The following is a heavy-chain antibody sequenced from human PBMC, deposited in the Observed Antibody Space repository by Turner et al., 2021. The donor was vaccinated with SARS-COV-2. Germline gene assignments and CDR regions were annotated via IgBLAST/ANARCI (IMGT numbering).Heavy chain of an antibody. V-gene: IGHV1-69*08. J-gene: IGHJ6*02. Sequence: QVQLVQSGAEVKKPGSSVKVSCKASGGTFCTYTISWVRQAPGQGLEWMGRIIPILGITTYAQKFQGRVTITADKSTSTAYMELSSLRSEDTAVYYCARDEEGIAAAYYYAMDVWGQGTTVTVSS. D-gene: IGHD6-13*01. CDR2: IIPILGIT. CDR1: GGTFCTYT. CDR3: ARDEEGIAAAYYYAMDV.